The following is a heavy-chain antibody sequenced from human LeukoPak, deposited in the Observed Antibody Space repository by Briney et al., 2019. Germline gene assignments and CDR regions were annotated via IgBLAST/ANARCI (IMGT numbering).Heavy chain of an antibody. V-gene: IGHV3-21*01. D-gene: IGHD1-14*01. J-gene: IGHJ3*02. CDR3: ARAFQRPGRGAFDI. CDR1: GFTFSSYS. CDR2: ISSSSSYI. Sequence: GGSLRLSCAASGFTFSSYSMNWVRQAPGKGLEWVSSISSSSSYIYYADSVKGRFTISRDNAKNSLYLQMNSLRAEDTAVYYRARAFQRPGRGAFDIWGQGTMVTVSS.